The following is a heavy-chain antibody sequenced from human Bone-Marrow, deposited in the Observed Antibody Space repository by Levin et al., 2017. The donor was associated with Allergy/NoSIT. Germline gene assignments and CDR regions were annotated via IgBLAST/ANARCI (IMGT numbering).Heavy chain of an antibody. CDR1: GDTFSSYD. V-gene: IGHV1-8*01. CDR3: ATGQGHLVGPP. CDR2: MNPKSGNT. D-gene: IGHD6-6*01. Sequence: AASVKVSCKASGDTFSSYDINWVRQASGQGLEWMGWMNPKSGNTVYAQKFQGRVTMTRNTSISTAYMDLSSLRSDDPAVYYCATGQGHLVGPPWGQGTLVTVSS. J-gene: IGHJ5*02.